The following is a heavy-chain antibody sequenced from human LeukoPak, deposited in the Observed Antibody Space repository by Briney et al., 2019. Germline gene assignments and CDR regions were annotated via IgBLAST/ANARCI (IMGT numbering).Heavy chain of an antibody. D-gene: IGHD1-26*01. CDR1: GFTFDDYA. J-gene: IGHJ4*02. CDR2: ISWNSGSI. CDR3: AKGEWELRSPFDY. Sequence: PGGSLRLSCAASGFTFDDYAMHWVRQAPGKGLEWVSGISWNSGSIVYADSVKGRFTISRDNAKNSLYLQMNSLRAEDTALYYCAKGEWELRSPFDYWGQGTLVTVSS. V-gene: IGHV3-9*01.